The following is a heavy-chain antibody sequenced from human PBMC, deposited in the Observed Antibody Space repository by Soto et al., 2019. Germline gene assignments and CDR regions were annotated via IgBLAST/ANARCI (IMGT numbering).Heavy chain of an antibody. CDR2: ISYSGST. J-gene: IGHJ5*02. V-gene: IGHV4-30-2*01. D-gene: IGHD3-16*01. Sequence: SETLSLTCAVSGGSISSAVYSWSWLRQPPGKGLEWIGYISYSGSTSYNPSLQSRVTMSLDRSKNQFSLRLSSVTAADSAVYYCAREGDRAHDVCYGNRFDPWGHGTLVTVSS. CDR1: GGSISSAVYS. CDR3: AREGDRAHDVCYGNRFDP.